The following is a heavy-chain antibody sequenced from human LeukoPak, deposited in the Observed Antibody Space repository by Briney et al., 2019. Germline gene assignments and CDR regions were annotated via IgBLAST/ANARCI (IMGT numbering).Heavy chain of an antibody. CDR2: IKRDGSEE. CDR3: ARGEYYYDGGY. CDR1: GFTFDDYG. V-gene: IGHV3-7*04. Sequence: PGGSLRLSCAASGFTFDDYGMSWVRQAPGKGLEWVANIKRDGSEEYYVDSVKGRFTISRDNAKNSLYLQMNSLRVEDTAVYYCARGEYYYDGGYWGQGTLVTVSS. J-gene: IGHJ1*01. D-gene: IGHD3-22*01.